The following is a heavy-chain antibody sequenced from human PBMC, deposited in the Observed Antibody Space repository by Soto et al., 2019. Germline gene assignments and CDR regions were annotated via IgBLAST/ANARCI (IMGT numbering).Heavy chain of an antibody. D-gene: IGHD3-10*01. CDR2: IYSGGST. J-gene: IGHJ6*02. Sequence: GGSLRLSCAASGFTVSSNYMSWVRQAPGKGLEWVSVIYSGGSTYYADSVKGRFTISRDNSKNTLYLQMNSLRAEDTAVYYCARDMVRGVSYYDAVDVWGQGTTVTVSS. CDR1: GFTVSSNY. V-gene: IGHV3-53*01. CDR3: ARDMVRGVSYYDAVDV.